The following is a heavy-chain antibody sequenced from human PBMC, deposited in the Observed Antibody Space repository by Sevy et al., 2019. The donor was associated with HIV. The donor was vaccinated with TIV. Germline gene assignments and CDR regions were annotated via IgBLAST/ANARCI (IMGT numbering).Heavy chain of an antibody. V-gene: IGHV4-31*03. Sequence: SETLSLTCTVSGGSISSGGYYWSWIRQHPGKGLEWIGYIYYSGSTHYNPSLKSRVTISVDTSKNQFSLKLSSVTAADTAVYYCARISGLGYCSGGSCPRWNYYYYMDVWGKGTTVTVSS. CDR1: GGSISSGGYY. D-gene: IGHD2-15*01. J-gene: IGHJ6*03. CDR3: ARISGLGYCSGGSCPRWNYYYYMDV. CDR2: IYYSGST.